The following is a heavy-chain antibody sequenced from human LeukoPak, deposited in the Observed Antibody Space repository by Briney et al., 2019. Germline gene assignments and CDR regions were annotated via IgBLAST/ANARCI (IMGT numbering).Heavy chain of an antibody. Sequence: GGSLRLSCTASGFTFGDYLMSWFRQAPGKGLEWIGFISGGTTEYAAFVKGRFTISRDDSTSIAYLQMNSLTTEDTAVYYCSRGSGWLSVYWGQGTLVTVS. V-gene: IGHV3-49*03. CDR1: GFTFGDYL. D-gene: IGHD6-19*01. J-gene: IGHJ4*02. CDR3: SRGSGWLSVY. CDR2: ISGGTT.